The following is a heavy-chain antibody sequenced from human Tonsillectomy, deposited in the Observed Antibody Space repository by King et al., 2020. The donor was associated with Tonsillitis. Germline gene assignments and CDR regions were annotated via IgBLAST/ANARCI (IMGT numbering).Heavy chain of an antibody. CDR1: GGSFSGYY. J-gene: IGHJ6*03. CDR2: INHSGST. Sequence: VQLQQWGAGLLKPSETLSLTCAVHGGSFSGYYWSWIRQPPGKGLEWFGEINHSGSTNYNPSLKSRVTISVDTSKKQFSLKVSSVTAADTAVYYCARGPSIAASHYMDVWGKGTTVTVAS. D-gene: IGHD6-6*01. V-gene: IGHV4-34*01. CDR3: ARGPSIAASHYMDV.